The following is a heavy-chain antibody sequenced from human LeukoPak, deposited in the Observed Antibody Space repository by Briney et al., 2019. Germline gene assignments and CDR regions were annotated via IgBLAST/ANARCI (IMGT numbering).Heavy chain of an antibody. CDR3: ARHLTDYGGYGIYFDY. J-gene: IGHJ4*02. V-gene: IGHV4-59*08. CDR1: GGSISSYY. CDR2: IYYSGST. D-gene: IGHD5-12*01. Sequence: SETLSLTCTVSGGSISSYYWSWIRQPPGKGLEWIGYIYYSGSTNYNPSLKSRVTISVDTSKNQFSLKLSSVTAADTAVYYCARHLTDYGGYGIYFDYWGQGTLVTVSS.